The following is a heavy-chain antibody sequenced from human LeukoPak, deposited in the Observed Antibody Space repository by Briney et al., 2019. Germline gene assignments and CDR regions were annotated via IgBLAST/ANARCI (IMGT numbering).Heavy chain of an antibody. CDR2: IFPGDSDT. V-gene: IGHV5-51*01. CDR3: ARQSGSYLGGGAGY. Sequence: GESLKISCNASGYXFAAYWVGWVRQMPGKGLEWMGIIFPGDSDTRYSPSFQGQVTISADKSISTAYLQWSSLKPSDSAMYYCARQSGSYLGGGAGYWGQGTLLTVSS. CDR1: GYXFAAYW. D-gene: IGHD1-26*01. J-gene: IGHJ4*02.